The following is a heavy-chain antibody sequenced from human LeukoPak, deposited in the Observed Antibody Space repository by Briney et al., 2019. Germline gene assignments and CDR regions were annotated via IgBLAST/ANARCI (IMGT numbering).Heavy chain of an antibody. CDR2: IKDGGTTT. J-gene: IGHJ4*02. CDR1: GFTFSSYW. D-gene: IGHD3-22*01. Sequence: PGGSLRLSCTASGFTFSSYWIHWVRQVPGKGLVWVSRIKDGGTTTDYADSVKGRFTISRDDAKNTLYLQMNSLGAEDTAVYYCAKGGGYYPLTDWGQGTLVTVSS. V-gene: IGHV3-74*01. CDR3: AKGGGYYPLTD.